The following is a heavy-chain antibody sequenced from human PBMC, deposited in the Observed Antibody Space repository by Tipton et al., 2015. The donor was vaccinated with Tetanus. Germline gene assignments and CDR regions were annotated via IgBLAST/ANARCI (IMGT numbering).Heavy chain of an antibody. CDR3: AREADCXXXSCFSGDFDT. Sequence: SLRLSCAASGFXFXSYXXXWVXXAPGXXLEXXXVSXXDGTXXYYAXSVKXRFTXSRDNXXXTLYXXMXXXRAEXXALXXXAREADCXXXSCFSGDFDTWGQGTQVTVSS. D-gene: IGHD2-15*01. J-gene: IGHJ4*02. CDR1: GFXFXSYX. CDR2: SXXDGTXX. V-gene: IGHV3-33*01.